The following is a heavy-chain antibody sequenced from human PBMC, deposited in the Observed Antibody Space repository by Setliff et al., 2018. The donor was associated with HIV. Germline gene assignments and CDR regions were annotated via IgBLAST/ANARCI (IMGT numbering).Heavy chain of an antibody. D-gene: IGHD4-17*01. CDR3: ARVQMAYAAFDV. CDR2: VSQGGST. V-gene: IGHV4-39*01. J-gene: IGHJ3*01. CDR1: GVSINRTDHY. Sequence: LSLTCSVSGVSINRTDHYWGWIRQSPGKRLEWIGSVSQGGSTYYNPSLKSRITISVDRSKNLFSLKLISVTAADQGVYYCARVQMAYAAFDVWGQGTMVTVSS.